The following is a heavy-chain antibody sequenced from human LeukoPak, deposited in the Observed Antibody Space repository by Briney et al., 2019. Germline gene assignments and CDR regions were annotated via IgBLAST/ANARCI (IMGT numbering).Heavy chain of an antibody. CDR2: IKSKTDGGTT. CDR1: GFTFSTYW. V-gene: IGHV3-15*01. J-gene: IGHJ3*02. CDR3: TTDRSGRLLWGMRAFDI. Sequence: PGGSLRLSCAASGFTFSTYWMSWVRQAPGKGLEWVGRIKSKTDGGTTDYAAPVKGRFTISRDDSKNTLYLQMNSLETEGTAVYYCTTDRSGRLLWGMRAFDIWGQGTMVTVSS. D-gene: IGHD3-10*01.